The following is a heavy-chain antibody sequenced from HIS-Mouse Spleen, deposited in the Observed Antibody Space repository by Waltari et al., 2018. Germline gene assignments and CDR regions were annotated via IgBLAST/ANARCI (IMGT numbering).Heavy chain of an antibody. J-gene: IGHJ2*01. CDR2: IYYRGST. CDR1: GGPISSSSYY. Sequence: QLQLQESGPGLVKPSETLSLTCTVSGGPISSSSYYWGWIRQPPGTGLEWIGSIYYRGSTTDNPALQGRVTISVDTSKNQFSLKLSSVTAADTAVYYCAREIPYSSSWYDWYFDLWGRGTLVTVSS. CDR3: AREIPYSSSWYDWYFDL. D-gene: IGHD6-13*01. V-gene: IGHV4-39*07.